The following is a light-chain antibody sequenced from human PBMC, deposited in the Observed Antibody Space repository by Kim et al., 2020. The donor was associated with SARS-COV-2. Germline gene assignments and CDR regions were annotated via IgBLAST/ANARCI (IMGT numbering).Light chain of an antibody. J-gene: IGKJ3*01. Sequence: PASISCRSGERLGYSDGNIYLNWFHQRPGQSQRRLIYKVSNRDSGIPDRFSGSGSGTDFTLQISRVEAEDVGVYDSMQGTHGPFTFGPGTKVDTK. CDR1: ERLGYSDGNIY. CDR2: KVS. CDR3: MQGTHGPFT. V-gene: IGKV2-30*01.